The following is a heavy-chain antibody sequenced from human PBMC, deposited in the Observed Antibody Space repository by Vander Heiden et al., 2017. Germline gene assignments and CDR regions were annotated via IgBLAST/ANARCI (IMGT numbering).Heavy chain of an antibody. D-gene: IGHD3-9*01. J-gene: IGHJ6*02. CDR1: GFNVSSNY. CDR3: ARDRVSYYDILTGYYYCYGMDV. V-gene: IGHV3-53*01. CDR2: IYSGRST. Sequence: EVQLVESGGGLIQPGGSLRLSCAASGFNVSSNYMSWVRQAPGKGLEWVSVIYSGRSTYYTNSVKGRFTVSRDNSKNTLYLQMSSLRAEDTAVYYCARDRVSYYDILTGYYYCYGMDVWGQGTTVTVSS.